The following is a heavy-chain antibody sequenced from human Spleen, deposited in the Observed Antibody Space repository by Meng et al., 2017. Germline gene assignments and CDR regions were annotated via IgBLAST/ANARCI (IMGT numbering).Heavy chain of an antibody. V-gene: IGHV3-9*01. CDR1: GFIFSNYE. J-gene: IGHJ4*02. Sequence: SLKISCAASGFIFSNYEMIWVRQAPGKGLEWVSGILLDIERTGYADSVKGRFTISRDNAKNSVYLQMNSPRVEDTAVYYCVKDGDPGGGDHWGQGTPVTVSS. CDR2: ILLDIERT. CDR3: VKDGDPGGGDH. D-gene: IGHD2-15*01.